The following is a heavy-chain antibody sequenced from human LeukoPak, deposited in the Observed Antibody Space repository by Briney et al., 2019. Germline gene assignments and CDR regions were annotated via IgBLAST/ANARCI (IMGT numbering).Heavy chain of an antibody. J-gene: IGHJ6*03. D-gene: IGHD3-10*01. CDR2: IYSGGST. CDR3: ASGSGSYRTPYYYMVV. CDR1: GVTVSSNY. Sequence: GGSLRLSCVASGVTVSSNYMSWVRQAPGKGLEWVSVIYSGGSTYYADSVKGRFTISRDNSKNTLYLQMNSLRAEDTAVYYCASGSGSYRTPYYYMVVWGTGTTVTVSS. V-gene: IGHV3-53*01.